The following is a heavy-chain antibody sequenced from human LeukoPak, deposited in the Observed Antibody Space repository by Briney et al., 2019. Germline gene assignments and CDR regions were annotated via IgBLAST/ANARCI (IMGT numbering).Heavy chain of an antibody. J-gene: IGHJ6*03. D-gene: IGHD3-9*01. CDR3: ARNVPDLTGTYYYYYMDV. CDR2: INPNSGGT. V-gene: IGHV1-2*02. Sequence: ASVKVSCKASGYTFTGYYMHWVRQAPGQGLEWMGWINPNSGGTNYAQKFQGRVTMTRDTSISTAYMELSSLRSEDTAVYYCARNVPDLTGTYYYYYMDVWGKGTTVTVSS. CDR1: GYTFTGYY.